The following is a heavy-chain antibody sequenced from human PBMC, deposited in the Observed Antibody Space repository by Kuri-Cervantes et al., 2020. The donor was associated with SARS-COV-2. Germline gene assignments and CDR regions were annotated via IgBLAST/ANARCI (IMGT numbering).Heavy chain of an antibody. CDR3: TTDTNYRDYYYYYMDV. J-gene: IGHJ6*03. CDR1: GFLFSASA. CDR2: VRGKANNYAT. D-gene: IGHD4/OR15-4a*01. V-gene: IGHV3-73*01. Sequence: GGSLRLSCEVSGFLFSASAIHWVRQASGKGLEWVGRVRGKANNYATAYAASVKGRFTISRDDSKNMAYLQMNSLKTEDTAVYYCTTDTNYRDYYYYYMDVWGKGTTVTVSS.